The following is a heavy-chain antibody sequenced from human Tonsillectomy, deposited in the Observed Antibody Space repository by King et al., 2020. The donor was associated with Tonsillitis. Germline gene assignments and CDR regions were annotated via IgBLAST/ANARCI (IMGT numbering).Heavy chain of an antibody. CDR1: GFTFSNYA. V-gene: IGHV3-30*01. CDR3: AREDYCDSSGYLDY. Sequence: VQLVESGGGVVQPGRSLRLSCAASGFTFSNYAMHWVRQAPGKGLEGMAVISYDGSNKYYADSGKGRFTISRDNSKNTLYLQMNGLRAEDTAVYYCAREDYCDSSGYLDYWGQGTLVTVSS. D-gene: IGHD3-22*01. J-gene: IGHJ4*02. CDR2: ISYDGSNK.